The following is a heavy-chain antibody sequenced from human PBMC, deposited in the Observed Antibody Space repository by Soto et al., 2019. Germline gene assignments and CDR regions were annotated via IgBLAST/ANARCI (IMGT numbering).Heavy chain of an antibody. V-gene: IGHV3-48*02. CDR1: GFTFSSYS. CDR3: ARDGDSGGDGYNLNLFDY. CDR2: ISSSSSTI. Sequence: GGSLRLSCAASGFTFSSYSMNWVRQAPGKGLEWVSYISSSSSTIYYADSVKGRFTISRDNAKNSLYLQMNSLRDEDTAVYYCARDGDSGGDGYNLNLFDYWGQGTLVTVSS. J-gene: IGHJ4*02. D-gene: IGHD2-21*01.